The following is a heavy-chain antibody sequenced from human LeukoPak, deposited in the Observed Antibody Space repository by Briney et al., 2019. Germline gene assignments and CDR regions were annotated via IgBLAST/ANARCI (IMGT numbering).Heavy chain of an antibody. CDR3: ARDLEDYYDSGGYYDY. V-gene: IGHV3-21*01. D-gene: IGHD3-22*01. Sequence: GGSLRLSCAASGFTFSSYAMSWVRQAPGKGLEWVSSISSSSSYIYYADSVKGRFTISRDNAKNSLYLQMNSLRAEDTAVYYCARDLEDYYDSGGYYDYWGQGTLVTVSS. CDR2: ISSSSSYI. J-gene: IGHJ4*02. CDR1: GFTFSSYA.